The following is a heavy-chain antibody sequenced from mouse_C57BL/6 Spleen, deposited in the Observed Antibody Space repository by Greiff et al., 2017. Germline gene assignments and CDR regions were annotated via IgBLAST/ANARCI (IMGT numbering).Heavy chain of an antibody. J-gene: IGHJ4*01. D-gene: IGHD1-1*01. CDR1: GFTFSDYG. Sequence: DVMLVESGGGLVKPGGSLKLSCAASGFTFSDYGMHWVRQAPEKGLEWVAYISSGSSTIYYADTVKGRFTISSDNAKNTLFLQMTSLRSVDTAMYYCASCYCGSRDYAMDYWGQGTSVTVSS. CDR3: ASCYCGSRDYAMDY. V-gene: IGHV5-17*01. CDR2: ISSGSSTI.